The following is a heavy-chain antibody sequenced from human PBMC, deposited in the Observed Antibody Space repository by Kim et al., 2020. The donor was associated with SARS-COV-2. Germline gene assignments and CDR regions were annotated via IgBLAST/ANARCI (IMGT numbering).Heavy chain of an antibody. D-gene: IGHD4-17*01. CDR1: GFTFSSYG. V-gene: IGHV3-33*05. CDR3: ASGPYGDYVGY. J-gene: IGHJ4*02. CDR2: ISYDGSNK. Sequence: GGSLRLSCAASGFTFSSYGMHWVRQAPGKGLEWVAVISYDGSNKYYADSVKGRFTISRDNSKNTLYLQMNSLRAEDTAVYYCASGPYGDYVGYWGQGTLVTVSS.